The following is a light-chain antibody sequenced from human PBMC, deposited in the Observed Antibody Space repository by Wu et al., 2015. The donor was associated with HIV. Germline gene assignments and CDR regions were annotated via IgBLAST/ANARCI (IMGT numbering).Light chain of an antibody. J-gene: IGKJ1*01. V-gene: IGKV3-15*01. Sequence: EIVMTQSPVTLSVSPGERATLSCRASQSVSSNLAWYQQKPGQAPRLLIYGASTRATGIPVRFSGSGSGTEFTLTISSMQSEDFAVYYCQQYNNWPQTFGQGTKVEIK. CDR1: QSVSSN. CDR2: GAS. CDR3: QQYNNWPQT.